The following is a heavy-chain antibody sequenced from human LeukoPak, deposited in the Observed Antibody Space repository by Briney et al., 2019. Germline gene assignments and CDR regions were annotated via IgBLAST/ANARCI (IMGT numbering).Heavy chain of an antibody. J-gene: IGHJ6*02. CDR1: GGSFSGYY. CDR2: INHSGST. CDR3: ARGRTKSRHYYYYGMDV. D-gene: IGHD1-14*01. Sequence: PSETLSLTCAVYGGSFSGYYWSWIRQPPGKGLEWIGEINHSGSTNYNPSLKSRVTISVDTSKNQFSLKLSSVTAADTAVYYCARGRTKSRHYYYYGMDVWGQGTTVTVSS. V-gene: IGHV4-34*01.